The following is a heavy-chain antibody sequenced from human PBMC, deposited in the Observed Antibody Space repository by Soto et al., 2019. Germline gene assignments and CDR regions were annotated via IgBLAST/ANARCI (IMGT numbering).Heavy chain of an antibody. V-gene: IGHV3-23*01. CDR1: GFTFRSYA. Sequence: GGSLILSCAAAGFTFRSYAMNWLRKDPGKGLEWVSTISGSGGSTYYAHTSTYYADSVKGRFTISRDNSKNTLYLQMNSLRAEDTAVYYCAKVGGTSHPPIPVDYWGQGTLVTVS. D-gene: IGHD2-2*02. J-gene: IGHJ4*02. CDR3: AKVGGTSHPPIPVDY. CDR2: ISGSGGSTYYAHTST.